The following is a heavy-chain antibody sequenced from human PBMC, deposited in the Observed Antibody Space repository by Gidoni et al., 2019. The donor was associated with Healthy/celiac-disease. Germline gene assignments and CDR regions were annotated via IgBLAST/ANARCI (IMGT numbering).Heavy chain of an antibody. V-gene: IGHV4-34*01. CDR2: INHRGST. D-gene: IGHD2-15*01. Sequence: QVQLQQWGAGLLKPSETLSLTCAVYGGSFRGYYWSWIRQPPGKGLEWIGEINHRGSTNYNPSIKSRGTISVDTAKNQFSLKLSSVTAADTAVYYCARAHVVVVAATLYNWFDPWGQGTLVTVSS. CDR1: GGSFRGYY. CDR3: ARAHVVVVAATLYNWFDP. J-gene: IGHJ5*02.